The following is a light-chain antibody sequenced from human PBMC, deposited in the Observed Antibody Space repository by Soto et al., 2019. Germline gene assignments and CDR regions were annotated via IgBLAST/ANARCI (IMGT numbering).Light chain of an antibody. Sequence: DIQMTQSPSSLSASVGDRVTITCRASQRIGPYLNWYQQKPGRAPKLLIYAASSLQSGDPSRFSGRGYGKDFTLTISSLQPEDFASYYCQQSYTTPRTFGQGTKLEIK. CDR1: QRIGPY. V-gene: IGKV1-39*01. J-gene: IGKJ2*02. CDR2: AAS. CDR3: QQSYTTPRT.